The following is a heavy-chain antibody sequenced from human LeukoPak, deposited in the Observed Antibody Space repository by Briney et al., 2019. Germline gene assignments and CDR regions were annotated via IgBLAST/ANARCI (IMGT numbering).Heavy chain of an antibody. CDR3: ARLNLGVAGDS. J-gene: IGHJ4*02. V-gene: IGHV4-39*01. CDR1: GGSISSISYY. Sequence: PSETLSLTCTISGGSISSISYYWGWIRQPPGKGLEWIGTMYYSGSAYYNSSLKSRVTISVDTSKNQFSLKLSSVTAADTAVYYCARLNLGVAGDSWGQGSLVTVSS. D-gene: IGHD2-15*01. CDR2: MYYSGSA.